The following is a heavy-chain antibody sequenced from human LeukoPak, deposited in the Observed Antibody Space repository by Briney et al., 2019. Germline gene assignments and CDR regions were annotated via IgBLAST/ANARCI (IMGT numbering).Heavy chain of an antibody. CDR2: IYPGDSDT. CDR3: ARHGASGWASSRTDPFDI. Sequence: GESLKISCKGSGYSFTSYWIGWVRQMPGKGLEWMGIIYPGDSDTRYSPSFQGQVTISADKSISTAYLQWSSLKASDTAMYFCARHGASGWASSRTDPFDIWGQGTMVTVSS. J-gene: IGHJ3*02. CDR1: GYSFTSYW. V-gene: IGHV5-51*01. D-gene: IGHD6-13*01.